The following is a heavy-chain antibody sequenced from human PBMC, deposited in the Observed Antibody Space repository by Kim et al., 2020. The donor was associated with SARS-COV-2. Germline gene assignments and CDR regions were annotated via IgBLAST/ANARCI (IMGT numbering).Heavy chain of an antibody. CDR2: IYYSGSL. J-gene: IGHJ4*02. CDR3: ARETLVQLERQLDY. Sequence: SETLSLTCTVSGGSISSGGYYWSWIRQHPGKGLEWIGYIYYSGSLYYNPSLKSRVTISVDTSKNQFSLKLSSVTAADTAVYYCARETLVQLERQLDYWGQGTLVTVSS. V-gene: IGHV4-31*03. D-gene: IGHD1-1*01. CDR1: GGSISSGGYY.